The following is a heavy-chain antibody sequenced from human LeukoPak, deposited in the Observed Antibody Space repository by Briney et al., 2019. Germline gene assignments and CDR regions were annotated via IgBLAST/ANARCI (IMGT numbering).Heavy chain of an antibody. Sequence: ASVKVSCKASGDTFPSYFMHWVRQAPGQGLEWMGIINPTGGSTTYAQKFQGRVTMTRDTSTSTVYMELSSLRSDDTAVYYCARTAARRFDYWGQGTLVTVSS. CDR3: ARTAARRFDY. D-gene: IGHD6-6*01. J-gene: IGHJ4*02. V-gene: IGHV1-46*01. CDR1: GDTFPSYF. CDR2: INPTGGST.